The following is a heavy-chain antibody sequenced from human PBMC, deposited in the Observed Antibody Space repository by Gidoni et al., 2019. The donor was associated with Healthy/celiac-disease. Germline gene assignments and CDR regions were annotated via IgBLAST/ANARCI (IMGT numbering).Heavy chain of an antibody. CDR3: ARGPPRRIAAAGPLLGY. J-gene: IGHJ4*02. CDR2: ISSSSSYI. Sequence: EVQLVESGGGLVKPGGSLRLSCAASGFTSSSYSMNWVRPAPGKGLERVSSISSSSSYIYYADSVKGRFTISRDNAKNSLYLQMNSLRAEDTAVYYCARGPPRRIAAAGPLLGYWGQGTPGHRLL. CDR1: GFTSSSYS. D-gene: IGHD6-13*01. V-gene: IGHV3-21*01.